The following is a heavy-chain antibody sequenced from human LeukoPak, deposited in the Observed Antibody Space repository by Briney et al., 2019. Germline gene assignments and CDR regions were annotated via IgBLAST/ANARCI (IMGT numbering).Heavy chain of an antibody. CDR3: ARGTIFAVGRDFDY. D-gene: IGHD3-3*01. CDR2: INHSGST. J-gene: IGHJ4*02. V-gene: IGHV4-34*01. Sequence: SETLSLTCAVHGGSFSGYYWSWIRQPPVKGLEWIGEINHSGSTNYNPSLKSRVTISVDTSKNQFSLKLSSVTAADTAVYYCARGTIFAVGRDFDYWGQGTLVTVSS. CDR1: GGSFSGYY.